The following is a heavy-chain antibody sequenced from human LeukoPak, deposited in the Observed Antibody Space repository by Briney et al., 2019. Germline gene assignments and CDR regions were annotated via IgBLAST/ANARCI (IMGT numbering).Heavy chain of an antibody. CDR1: GFTFSSHW. Sequence: GGSLRLSCAASGFTFSSHWMSWVRQAPGKGLEWVANIKQDGSEKYYVDSVKGRFTISRDNAKNSLYLQMNSLRTEDTAVYYCARATNGGFDYWGRGTLVTVSS. CDR3: ARATNGGFDY. V-gene: IGHV3-7*01. D-gene: IGHD2-2*01. CDR2: IKQDGSEK. J-gene: IGHJ4*02.